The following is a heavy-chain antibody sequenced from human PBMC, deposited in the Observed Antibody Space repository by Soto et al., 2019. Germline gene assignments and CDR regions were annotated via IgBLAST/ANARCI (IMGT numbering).Heavy chain of an antibody. CDR1: GDSISGSTHY. CDR2: IYYSGST. CDR3: ARRVSSTFFDY. Sequence: QLQLQESGPGLVKSSETLSLTCTVSGDSISGSTHYWGWIRQSPGKGLEWLGSIYYSGSTYYNPSLKRRVTMSVDKSKNRFSLRLTSVTAADTAQYYCARRVSSTFFDYWGQGILVTVSS. J-gene: IGHJ4*02. D-gene: IGHD6-13*01. V-gene: IGHV4-39*01.